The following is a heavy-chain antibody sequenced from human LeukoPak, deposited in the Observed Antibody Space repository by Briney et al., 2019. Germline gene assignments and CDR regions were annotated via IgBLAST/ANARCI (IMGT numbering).Heavy chain of an antibody. CDR1: GFTFSSYS. CDR2: ISSISSYI. D-gene: IGHD6-6*01. Sequence: GGSLRLSCAASGFTFSSYSMNWVRQAPGKGLEWVSSISSISSYIYYADSVKGRFTNSRDNAKNSLYLQMNSLRAEDTAVYYCASDVGRSSSSIKNDYWGQGTLVTVSS. V-gene: IGHV3-21*01. CDR3: ASDVGRSSSSIKNDY. J-gene: IGHJ4*02.